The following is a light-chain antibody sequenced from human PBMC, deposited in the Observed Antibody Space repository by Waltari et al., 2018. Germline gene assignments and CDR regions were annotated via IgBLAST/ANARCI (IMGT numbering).Light chain of an antibody. V-gene: IGKV1-39*01. J-gene: IGKJ4*01. Sequence: DIQMTQSPSSLSASVGDRVTITCRARQSISGSLNWYQQKPGKAPKLLIYAASTLQSGVPSRFSGRGSGTDLTLTINRLQPEDFATYFCQQSYNDPLTFGGGTKMEIK. CDR3: QQSYNDPLT. CDR2: AAS. CDR1: QSISGS.